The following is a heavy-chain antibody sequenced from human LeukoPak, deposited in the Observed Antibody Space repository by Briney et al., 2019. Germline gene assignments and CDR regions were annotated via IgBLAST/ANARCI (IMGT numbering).Heavy chain of an antibody. CDR1: GGSFSGYY. CDR3: ARVKQLGHFDC. J-gene: IGHJ4*02. V-gene: IGHV4-34*01. CDR2: INHSGST. D-gene: IGHD6-6*01. Sequence: SGTLSLTCAVYGGSFSGYYWSWIRQPPGKGLEWIGEINHSGSTNYNPSLKSRVTISVDTSKNQFSLKLSSVTAADTAVYYCARVKQLGHFDCWGQGTLVTVSS.